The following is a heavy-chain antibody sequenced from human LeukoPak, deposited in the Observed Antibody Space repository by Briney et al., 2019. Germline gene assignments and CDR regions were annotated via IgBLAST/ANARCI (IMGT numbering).Heavy chain of an antibody. V-gene: IGHV1-69*13. CDR2: IIPIFGTA. J-gene: IGHJ6*02. D-gene: IGHD4-17*01. CDR1: GGTFSSYA. CDR3: ARGNVTTPPYYYYGMDV. Sequence: GASVKVSCKASGGTFSSYAISWVRQAPGQGLEWMGGIIPIFGTANYAQKFQGRVTITADESTSTAYMELSSLRSEDTAVYYCARGNVTTPPYYYYGMDVWGQGTTVTVSS.